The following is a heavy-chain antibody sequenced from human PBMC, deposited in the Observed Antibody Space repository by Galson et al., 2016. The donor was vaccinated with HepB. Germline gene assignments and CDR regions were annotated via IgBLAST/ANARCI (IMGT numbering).Heavy chain of an antibody. D-gene: IGHD5-12*01. CDR2: IHYSGST. J-gene: IGHJ4*02. V-gene: IGHV4-59*12. CDR1: GGSISTYY. CDR3: ARAPDSGFDVYGWSH. Sequence: ETLSLTCTVSGGSISTYYWSWIRQPPGKSLEWIGYIHYSGSTNCNPSLKTRVTISADTSQNQFSLNLRSVTAADTATYYCARAPDSGFDVYGWSHWGQGALVTVSS.